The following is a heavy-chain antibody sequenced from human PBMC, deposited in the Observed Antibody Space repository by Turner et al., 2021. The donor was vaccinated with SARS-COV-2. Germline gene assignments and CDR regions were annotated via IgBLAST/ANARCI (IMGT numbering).Heavy chain of an antibody. Sequence: QVQLVQSGAEVKKPGSSVKVSCKASGGTFSSYAISWVRQAPGQGLECMGGITPIFGTANYAQKFQGRVTITADEATSTAYMEMSSLRSEDTAVYYCAGNYGDSEDDYWGQGTLVTVSS. CDR3: AGNYGDSEDDY. CDR1: GGTFSSYA. CDR2: ITPIFGTA. V-gene: IGHV1-69*01. D-gene: IGHD4-17*01. J-gene: IGHJ4*02.